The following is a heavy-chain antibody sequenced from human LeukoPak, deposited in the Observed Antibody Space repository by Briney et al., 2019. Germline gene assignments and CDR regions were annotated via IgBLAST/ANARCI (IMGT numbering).Heavy chain of an antibody. CDR3: ARDRCSGGSCHSGY. J-gene: IGHJ4*02. V-gene: IGHV4-59*01. Sequence: SETLSLTCTVSGGSMSSYYWSWLRQPPGKGLEWIGYIYYSGSTNYNPSLKSRVTISVDTSKNQFSLKLSSVTAADTAVYYCARDRCSGGSCHSGYWGQGTLVTVSS. CDR2: IYYSGST. D-gene: IGHD2-15*01. CDR1: GGSMSSYY.